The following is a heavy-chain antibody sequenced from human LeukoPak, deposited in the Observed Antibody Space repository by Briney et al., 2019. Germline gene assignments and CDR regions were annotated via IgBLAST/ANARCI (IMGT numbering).Heavy chain of an antibody. CDR1: GGSISSGGYY. D-gene: IGHD6-13*01. Sequence: PSETLSLTCTVSGGSISSGGYYWSWIRQHPGKGLEWIGYIYYSGSTYYNPSLKSRVTISVDTSKNQFSLKLSSVTAADTAVYYCARGEQQLVFDYWGQGTLVTVSS. V-gene: IGHV4-31*03. J-gene: IGHJ4*02. CDR2: IYYSGST. CDR3: ARGEQQLVFDY.